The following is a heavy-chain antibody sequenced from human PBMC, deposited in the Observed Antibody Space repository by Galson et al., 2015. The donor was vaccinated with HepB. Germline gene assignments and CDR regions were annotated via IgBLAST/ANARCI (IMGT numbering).Heavy chain of an antibody. J-gene: IGHJ4*02. V-gene: IGHV3-23*01. CDR2: VSTSGDRT. CDR1: GFTFRNSA. CDR3: AKSGYDGSGYGFNDY. Sequence: SLRLSCAASGFTFRNSAMTWVRQVPGKGLEWVSGVSTSGDRTYYPDSVRGRFSMSRDNSKNTVYLQMNDLGPEDTAIYYCAKSGYDGSGYGFNDYWGQGTLVTVTS. D-gene: IGHD3-22*01.